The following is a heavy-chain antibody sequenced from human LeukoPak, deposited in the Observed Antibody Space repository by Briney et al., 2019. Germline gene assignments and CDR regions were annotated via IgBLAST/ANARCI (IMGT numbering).Heavy chain of an antibody. CDR2: IKSKTDGGTT. Sequence: GGSLRLSCAASGFTFSNYWMSWVRQAPGKGLEWVGRIKSKTDGGTTDYAAPVKGRFTISRDDSTKTVYLQMNSLKTEDTAVYYCTTDRMIYATNWAVSWFDPWGQGTLVTVSS. V-gene: IGHV3-15*01. CDR3: TTDRMIYATNWAVSWFDP. J-gene: IGHJ5*02. CDR1: GFTFSNYW. D-gene: IGHD2-8*01.